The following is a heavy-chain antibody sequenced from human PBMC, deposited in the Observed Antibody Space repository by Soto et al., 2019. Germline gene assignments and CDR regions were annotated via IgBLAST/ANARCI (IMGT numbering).Heavy chain of an antibody. D-gene: IGHD3-22*01. CDR1: GFTFSSYW. Sequence: PGGSLRLSCAASGFTFSSYWMSWVRQAPGKGLEWVANIKQDGSEKYYVDSVKGRFTISRDNAKNSLYLQMNSLRAEDTAVYYCARKYYYDSSGPAFDIWGQGTMLTVSS. V-gene: IGHV3-7*01. CDR2: IKQDGSEK. J-gene: IGHJ3*02. CDR3: ARKYYYDSSGPAFDI.